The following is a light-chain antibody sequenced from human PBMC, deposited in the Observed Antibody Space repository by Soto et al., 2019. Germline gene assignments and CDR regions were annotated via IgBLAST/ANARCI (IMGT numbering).Light chain of an antibody. Sequence: DIQMTQSPSSLSPSVGDRVTITCRASQRISNWLAWYQQKPGKAPKVLIYHASNLQSGVPSRFSGSGSGTEFTLTISSLQPDDFATYYCQQYNSYSFGQGTKVDIK. CDR2: HAS. CDR3: QQYNSYS. J-gene: IGKJ1*01. V-gene: IGKV1-5*01. CDR1: QRISNW.